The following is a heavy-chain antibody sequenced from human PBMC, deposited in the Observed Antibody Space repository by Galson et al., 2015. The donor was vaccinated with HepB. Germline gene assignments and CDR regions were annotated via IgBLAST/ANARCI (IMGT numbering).Heavy chain of an antibody. V-gene: IGHV4-61*02. CDR1: GESISSGRYY. CDR2: IHNNGST. Sequence: LSLTCTVSGESISSGRYYWSWIRQPAGKGLEWIGRIHNNGSTNYNPSLKSRVTMSIDTSNNKFSLRLSSVTAADTAVYYCAGILYHTLYYFDYWGQGSLVTVSS. J-gene: IGHJ4*02. CDR3: AGILYHTLYYFDY. D-gene: IGHD2-21*01.